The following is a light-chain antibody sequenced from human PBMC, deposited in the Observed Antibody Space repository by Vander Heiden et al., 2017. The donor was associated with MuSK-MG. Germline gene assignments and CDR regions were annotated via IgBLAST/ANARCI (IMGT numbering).Light chain of an antibody. CDR1: QGIGND. J-gene: IGKJ1*01. CDR2: AGS. Sequence: AIQMTQSPSSLSASVGDRVTITCRASQGIGNDLGWYQQKPGKAPKLLIYAGSSLDTGVPSRFRGSGGGTEFTLTISSLQPEDFAVYYCPQDDSSPWTFGQGTKVEIK. CDR3: PQDDSSPWT. V-gene: IGKV1-6*02.